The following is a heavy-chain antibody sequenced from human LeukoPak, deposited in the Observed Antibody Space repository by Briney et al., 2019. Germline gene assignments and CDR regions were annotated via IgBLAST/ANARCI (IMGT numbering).Heavy chain of an antibody. V-gene: IGHV4-39*07. Sequence: PSETLSLTCTVSGGSISSNSYYWGWIRQPPGKGLEWIGSIYYSGITYYNPSLKSRVTISVDTSKNQFSLKLSSVTAADTAVYYCARAPRYVFYFDYWGQGTLVTVSS. D-gene: IGHD3-16*01. CDR3: ARAPRYVFYFDY. CDR1: GGSISSNSYY. J-gene: IGHJ4*02. CDR2: IYYSGIT.